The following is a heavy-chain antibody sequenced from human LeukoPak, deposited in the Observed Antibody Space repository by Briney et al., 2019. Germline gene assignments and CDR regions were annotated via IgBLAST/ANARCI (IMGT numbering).Heavy chain of an antibody. CDR2: IYTSGST. Sequence: SETLSLTCTVSGGSISSGSYYWSWIRQPAGKGLEWIGRIYTSGSTNYNPSLKSRVTISVDTSKNQFSLKLSSVPAADTAVYYCARGNLRYSSSPNAFDIWGQGTMVTVSS. CDR1: GGSISSGSYY. D-gene: IGHD6-6*01. CDR3: ARGNLRYSSSPNAFDI. J-gene: IGHJ3*02. V-gene: IGHV4-61*02.